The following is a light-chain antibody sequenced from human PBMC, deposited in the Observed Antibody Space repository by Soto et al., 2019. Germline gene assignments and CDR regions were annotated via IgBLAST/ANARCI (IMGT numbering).Light chain of an antibody. CDR1: QDISNY. CDR2: DAS. CDR3: QQSDSLQIT. Sequence: DIQMTQSPSTLSASVGDRVTITCRASQDISNYLNWYQQRPGKAPKLLIYDASNLERGVRSRFSGTRSGTHFTFAITSLQPEDVATYYCQQSDSLQITLGQGTRLEIK. J-gene: IGKJ5*01. V-gene: IGKV1-33*01.